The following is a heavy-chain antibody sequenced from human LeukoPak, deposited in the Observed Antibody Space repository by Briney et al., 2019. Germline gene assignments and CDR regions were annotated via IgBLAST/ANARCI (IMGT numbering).Heavy chain of an antibody. CDR1: GYTFTSYG. CDR2: ISAYNGST. Sequence: ASVKVSCKASGYTFTSYGISWVRQAPGQGLEWMGWISAYNGSTNYAQKLQGRVTMTTDTSTSTAYMELRSLRSDDTAVYYCARDGEYYDSSGQRHYYYGMDVWGQGTTVTVSS. CDR3: ARDGEYYDSSGQRHYYYGMDV. D-gene: IGHD3-22*01. J-gene: IGHJ6*02. V-gene: IGHV1-18*01.